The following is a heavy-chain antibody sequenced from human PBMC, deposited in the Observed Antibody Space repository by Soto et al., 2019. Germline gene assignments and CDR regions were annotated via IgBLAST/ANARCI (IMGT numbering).Heavy chain of an antibody. D-gene: IGHD4-17*01. Sequence: EVQLVESGGGLVQPGGSLRLSCAASGFTFSSYSMNWVRQAPGKGLEWVSYISSSSSTIYYADSVKGRFTISRDNAKNSLYLQMNSLRDEDTAVYYCARGSDYGEVEGDDYWGQGTLVTVSS. J-gene: IGHJ4*02. V-gene: IGHV3-48*02. CDR1: GFTFSSYS. CDR3: ARGSDYGEVEGDDY. CDR2: ISSSSSTI.